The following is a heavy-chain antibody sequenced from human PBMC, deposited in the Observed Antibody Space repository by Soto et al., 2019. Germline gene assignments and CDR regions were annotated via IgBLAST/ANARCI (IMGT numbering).Heavy chain of an antibody. J-gene: IGHJ5*02. CDR2: INPNSGGT. V-gene: IGHV1-2*02. D-gene: IGHD6-13*01. Sequence: ASVKVSCKASGYTFTGYYMHWVRQAPGQGLEWMGWINPNSGGTNYAQKFQGRVTMTRDTSISTAYMELSRLRSDDTAVYYCARGIAAAFPWFDPWGQGTLVTVSS. CDR3: ARGIAAAFPWFDP. CDR1: GYTFTGYY.